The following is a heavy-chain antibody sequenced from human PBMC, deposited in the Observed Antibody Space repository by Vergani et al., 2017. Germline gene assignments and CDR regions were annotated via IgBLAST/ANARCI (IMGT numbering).Heavy chain of an antibody. Sequence: EVQLVESGGGLVQPGGSLRLSCAASGFTFSSYEMNWVRQAPGKGLEWVSYISSSGSTIYYADSVKGRFTISRDNAKNSLYLQMTDLRAEDTATYYCAKVCGSTSCPYGGGAFDVWGHGTMVTVSS. CDR2: ISSSGSTI. CDR3: AKVCGSTSCPYGGGAFDV. J-gene: IGHJ3*01. V-gene: IGHV3-48*03. D-gene: IGHD2-2*01. CDR1: GFTFSSYE.